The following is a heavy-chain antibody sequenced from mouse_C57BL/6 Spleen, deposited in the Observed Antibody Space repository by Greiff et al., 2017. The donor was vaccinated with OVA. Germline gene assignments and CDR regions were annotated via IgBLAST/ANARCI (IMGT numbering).Heavy chain of an antibody. CDR1: GYSITSGYY. V-gene: IGHV3-6*01. CDR2: ISYDGSN. Sequence: DVQLQESGPGLVKPSQSLSLTCSVTGYSITSGYYWNWIRQFPGNKLEWMGYISYDGSNNYNPSLKNRISITRDTSKNQFFLKLNSVTTEDTATYDCARVDYYGSSYDAMDDWGQGTSVTVSS. D-gene: IGHD1-1*01. CDR3: ARVDYYGSSYDAMDD. J-gene: IGHJ4*01.